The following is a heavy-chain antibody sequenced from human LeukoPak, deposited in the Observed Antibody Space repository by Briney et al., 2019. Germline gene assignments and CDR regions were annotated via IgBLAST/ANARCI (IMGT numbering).Heavy chain of an antibody. J-gene: IGHJ4*02. CDR1: GYTFTGYY. CDR3: AREESDYVWGSYRPPGY. CDR2: INPNSGGT. D-gene: IGHD3-16*02. V-gene: IGHV1-2*02. Sequence: ASVKVSCKASGYTFTGYYMHWVRQAPGQGLEWMGWINPNSGGTNYAQKFQGRVTMTRDMSISTAYMELSRLRPDDTAVYYCAREESDYVWGSYRPPGYWGQGTLVTVSS.